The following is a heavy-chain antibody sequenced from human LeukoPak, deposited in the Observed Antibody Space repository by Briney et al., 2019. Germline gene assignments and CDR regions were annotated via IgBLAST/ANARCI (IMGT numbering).Heavy chain of an antibody. CDR1: GYTFTSYY. CDR2: INPSGGST. CDR3: ARAQGRESSGYYTEFDY. D-gene: IGHD3-22*01. Sequence: RASVKVSCKASGYTFTSYYMHWVRQAPGQGLEWMGIINPSGGSTSYAQKFQGRVTMTRDTSTSTVYMELSSLRSEDTAVYYCARAQGRESSGYYTEFDYWGQGTLVTVSS. V-gene: IGHV1-46*01. J-gene: IGHJ4*01.